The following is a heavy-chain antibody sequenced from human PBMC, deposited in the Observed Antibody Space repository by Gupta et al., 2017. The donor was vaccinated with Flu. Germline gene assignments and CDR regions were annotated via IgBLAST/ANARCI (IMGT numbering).Heavy chain of an antibody. CDR1: GFTFSRYW. V-gene: IGHV3-74*01. Sequence: GESGGGLVQPGGSLRLSCAASGFTFSRYWMHWVRQAPGKGLECVSRVNTNGGYKAYVDSVKGRFTISRDDAKSTLYLQMNSLRVEDTAVYYCVRGSSDWIGMDIWGQGTTGTVSS. CDR2: VNTNGGYK. D-gene: IGHD6-19*01. J-gene: IGHJ6*02. CDR3: VRGSSDWIGMDI.